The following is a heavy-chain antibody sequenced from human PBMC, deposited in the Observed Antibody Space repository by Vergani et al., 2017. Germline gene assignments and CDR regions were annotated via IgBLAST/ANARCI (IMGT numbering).Heavy chain of an antibody. V-gene: IGHV3-21*01. CDR2: ISSSSSYI. CDR1: GFTFSSYS. Sequence: EVQLVESGGGLVKPGGSLRLSCAASGFTFSSYSMNWVRQAPGKGLEWVSSISSSSSYIYYADSVKGRFTISRDNAKNSLYLQMNSLRAEDTAVYYCARAFDYYDFWSGYYYGYFDLWGRGTLVTVSS. CDR3: ARAFDYYDFWSGYYYGYFDL. D-gene: IGHD3-3*01. J-gene: IGHJ2*01.